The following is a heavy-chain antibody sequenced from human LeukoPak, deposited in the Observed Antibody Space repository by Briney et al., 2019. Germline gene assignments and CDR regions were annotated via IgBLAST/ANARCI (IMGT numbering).Heavy chain of an antibody. CDR1: EYPLDDYV. D-gene: IGHD6-13*01. CDR2: NSWNSGSI. CDR3: ARETAAGTGEIDY. J-gene: IGHJ4*02. Sequence: GRPLRLPCAASEYPLDDYVMHWVGQASGKGLEGVSNNSWNSGSIGYADSVKGRFTISRDNAKNSLYLQMNSLRAEDTAVYYCARETAAGTGEIDYWGQGTLVTVSS. V-gene: IGHV3-9*01.